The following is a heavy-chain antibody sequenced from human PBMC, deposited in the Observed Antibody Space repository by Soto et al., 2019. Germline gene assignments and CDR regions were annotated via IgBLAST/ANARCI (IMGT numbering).Heavy chain of an antibody. D-gene: IGHD5-12*01. CDR1: GFTFSSYA. CDR2: ISGSGGST. J-gene: IGHJ4*02. Sequence: GGSLRLSCAASGFTFSSYAMSWVRQAPGKGLEWVSAISGSGGSTYYADSVKGRFTISRDNSKNTLYLQMNSLRAEDTAVYYCALRMASGRYFDYWGQGTLVTVSS. CDR3: ALRMASGRYFDY. V-gene: IGHV3-23*01.